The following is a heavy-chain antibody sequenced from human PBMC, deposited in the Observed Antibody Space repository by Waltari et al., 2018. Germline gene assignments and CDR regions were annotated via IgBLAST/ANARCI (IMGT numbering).Heavy chain of an antibody. D-gene: IGHD2-8*02. V-gene: IGHV4-4*07. CDR2: IYSSGGT. Sequence: QVHLQESGPGLVKASETLSLTCTVSGGSMSGYFWSWVRQPAGKGLEWMGRIYSSGGTDYSPPLKSRVTMPLDRSNGQFSLKLSSVTAADTAVYYCAREGGGTDCTGIACYNWDAFEFWGQGTTVSVSS. CDR1: GGSMSGYF. CDR3: AREGGGTDCTGIACYNWDAFEF. J-gene: IGHJ3*01.